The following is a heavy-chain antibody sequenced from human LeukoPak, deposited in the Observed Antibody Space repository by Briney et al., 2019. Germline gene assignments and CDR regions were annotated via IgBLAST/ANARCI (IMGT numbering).Heavy chain of an antibody. J-gene: IGHJ4*02. V-gene: IGHV3-66*01. CDR2: IYIGGST. CDR3: ARDPYDFWSGYHTYFDY. CDR1: GFTVSSNY. D-gene: IGHD3-3*01. Sequence: GGSLRLSCAAFGFTVSSNYMSWVRQAPGKGLEWVSIIYIGGSTYYADSVKGRFTISRDNAKNSLYLQMNSLRAEDTAVYYCARDPYDFWSGYHTYFDYWGQGTLVTVSS.